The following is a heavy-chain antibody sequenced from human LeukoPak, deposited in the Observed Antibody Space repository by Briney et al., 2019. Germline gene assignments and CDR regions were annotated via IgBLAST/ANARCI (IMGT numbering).Heavy chain of an antibody. D-gene: IGHD1-1*01. J-gene: IGHJ4*02. CDR3: ARHTLWRFDY. CDR1: GFTNYW. V-gene: IGHV3-7*01. Sequence: QPGGSLRLSCAAYGFTNYWLTWVRQAPGKGLEWVANINQDGGTEYYVDSMKGRFTISRDNAKNLVYLQINSLRAEDTAVYFCARHTLWRFDYWGQGALVTVSS. CDR2: INQDGGTE.